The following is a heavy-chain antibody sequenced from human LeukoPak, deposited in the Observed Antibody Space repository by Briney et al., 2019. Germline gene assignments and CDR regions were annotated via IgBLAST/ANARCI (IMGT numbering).Heavy chain of an antibody. CDR3: ARDPSPIAVAVAFDI. D-gene: IGHD6-19*01. CDR1: GGTFSSYA. Sequence: GASVKVSCKASGGTFSSYAISWVRQAPGQGLEWMGRIIPILGTANYAQKFQGRVTITTDESTSTAYMELSSLRSEDTAVYYCARDPSPIAVAVAFDIWGQGTMVTVSS. CDR2: IIPILGTA. J-gene: IGHJ3*02. V-gene: IGHV1-69*11.